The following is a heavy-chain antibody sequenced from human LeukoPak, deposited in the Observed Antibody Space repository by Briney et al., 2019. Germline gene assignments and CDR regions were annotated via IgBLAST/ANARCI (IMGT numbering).Heavy chain of an antibody. J-gene: IGHJ5*02. Sequence: ASVKVSCKASGGTFSSYAISWVRQAPGQGLEWMGRIIPILGIANYAQKFQGRVTITADKSTSTAYMELSSLRSEDTAVYYCARSELLWFGDFLPNWFDPWGQGTLVTVSS. CDR1: GGTFSSYA. V-gene: IGHV1-69*04. D-gene: IGHD3-10*01. CDR2: IIPILGIA. CDR3: ARSELLWFGDFLPNWFDP.